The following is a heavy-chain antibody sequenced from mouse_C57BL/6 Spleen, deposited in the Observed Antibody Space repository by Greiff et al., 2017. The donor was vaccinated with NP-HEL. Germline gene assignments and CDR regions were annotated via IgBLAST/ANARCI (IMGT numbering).Heavy chain of an antibody. CDR3: AREGSTMVMYFDV. J-gene: IGHJ1*03. CDR1: GYTFTDYY. V-gene: IGHV1-19*01. D-gene: IGHD2-2*01. CDR2: INPYNGGT. Sequence: VQLKQSGPVLVKPGASVKMSCKASGYTFTDYYMNWVKQSHGKSLEWIGVINPYNGGTSYNQKFKGKATLTVDKSSSTAYMELNSLTSEDSAVYYCAREGSTMVMYFDVWGTGTTVTVSS.